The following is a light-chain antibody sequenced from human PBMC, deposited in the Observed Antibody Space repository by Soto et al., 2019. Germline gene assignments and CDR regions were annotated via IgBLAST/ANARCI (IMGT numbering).Light chain of an antibody. V-gene: IGLV2-14*01. CDR1: SSDVGGYNY. CDR2: AVT. J-gene: IGLJ1*01. CDR3: RSYTSSSTL. Sequence: HSVLTQPASVSGSPGQSITISCTGTSSDVGGYNYVSWYQQHPGKAPKLMIYAVTDRPSGVSSRFSGSKSGNTASLTISGLQAEDEADYYCRSYTSSSTLFGTGTKVTV.